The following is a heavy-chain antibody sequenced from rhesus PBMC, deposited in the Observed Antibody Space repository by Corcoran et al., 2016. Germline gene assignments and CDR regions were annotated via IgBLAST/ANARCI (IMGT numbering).Heavy chain of an antibody. V-gene: IGHV4S7*01. CDR3: ARETYSGRAFDY. J-gene: IGHJ4*01. CDR1: GGPIRGHSL. Sequence: QVQLQESGPGVVKPSETLSLTCAVSGGPIRGHSLWSWIRQPPGKGLEWSGYFYGGSGSTSYNPSLKSRVIISIDTSKNQFSLKLSSVTAADTAVYYCARETYSGRAFDYWGQGVLVTVSS. CDR2: FYGGSGST. D-gene: IGHD6-25*01.